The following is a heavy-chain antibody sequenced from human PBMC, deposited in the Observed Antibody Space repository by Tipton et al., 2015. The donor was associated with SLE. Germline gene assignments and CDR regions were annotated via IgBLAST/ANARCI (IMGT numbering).Heavy chain of an antibody. CDR3: AKEDFGSGSFDH. V-gene: IGHV3-30*04. J-gene: IGHJ4*02. D-gene: IGHD3-10*01. Sequence: SLRLSCAASGFTFSSYAMHWVRQAPGKGLEWVAVISYDGSNKYYADSVKGRFTISRDNSKNTLFLQMHSLRADDTAVYYCAKEDFGSGSFDHWGQGTLVTVSS. CDR1: GFTFSSYA. CDR2: ISYDGSNK.